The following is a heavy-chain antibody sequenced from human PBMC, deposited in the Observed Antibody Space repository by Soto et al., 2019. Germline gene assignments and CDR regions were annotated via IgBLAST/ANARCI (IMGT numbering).Heavy chain of an antibody. D-gene: IGHD5-18*01. J-gene: IGHJ5*02. CDR1: GGTFSSYA. V-gene: IGHV1-69*01. CDR3: AREEDTAEYNWFDP. CDR2: IIPIFGTA. Sequence: QVQLVQSGAEVKKPGSSVKVSCKASGGTFSSYASSWVRQAPGQGLEWMGGIIPIFGTANYAQKFQGRVTITADESTSTAYMEPSSLRSEDTAVYYCAREEDTAEYNWFDPWGLGTLVTVSS.